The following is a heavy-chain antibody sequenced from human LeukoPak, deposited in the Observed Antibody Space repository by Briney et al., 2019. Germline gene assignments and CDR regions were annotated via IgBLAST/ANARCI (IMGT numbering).Heavy chain of an antibody. CDR2: ISYDGSNK. D-gene: IGHD6-13*01. Sequence: GRSLRLSCAASGFTFSSYGMHWVRQAPGKGLEGVAVISYDGSNKYYADSVKGRFTISRDNSKNTLYLQMNSLRAEDTAAYYCARGRELARPFDYWGQGTLVTVSS. J-gene: IGHJ4*02. V-gene: IGHV3-30*03. CDR1: GFTFSSYG. CDR3: ARGRELARPFDY.